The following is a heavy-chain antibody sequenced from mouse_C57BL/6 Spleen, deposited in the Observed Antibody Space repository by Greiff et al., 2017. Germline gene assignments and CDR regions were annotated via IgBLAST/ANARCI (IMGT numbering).Heavy chain of an antibody. D-gene: IGHD1-1*01. V-gene: IGHV1-18*01. J-gene: IGHJ1*03. CDR3: ARSPTTVGYFDV. Sequence: EVQLQQSGPELVKPGASVKIPCKASGYTFTDYNMDWVKQSHGKSLEWIGDITPNNGGTIYNQKFKGKATLTVDKSSSTAYMELRSLTSEDTAVYYSARSPTTVGYFDVWGTGTTVTVSS. CDR2: ITPNNGGT. CDR1: GYTFTDYN.